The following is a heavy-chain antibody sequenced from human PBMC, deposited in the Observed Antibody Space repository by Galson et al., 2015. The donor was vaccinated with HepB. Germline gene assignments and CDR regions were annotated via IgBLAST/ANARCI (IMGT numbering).Heavy chain of an antibody. V-gene: IGHV4-39*01. J-gene: IGHJ4*02. Sequence: TLSLTCTVSGGSIGSTTYHWGWIRQPPGKGLEWIGSIYHSGSTSYNPSLNSRVTISVDTSKNQFSLKVSSVTAADTAVYYCATLHGYSFGYSGNWGQGTLVTVSS. D-gene: IGHD5-18*01. CDR3: ATLHGYSFGYSGN. CDR1: GGSIGSTTYH. CDR2: IYHSGST.